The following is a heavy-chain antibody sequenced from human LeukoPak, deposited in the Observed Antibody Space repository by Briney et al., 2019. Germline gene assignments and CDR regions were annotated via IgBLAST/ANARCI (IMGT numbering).Heavy chain of an antibody. CDR3: ARVYSTGVDY. V-gene: IGHV3-74*01. J-gene: IGHJ4*02. Sequence: GGSLRLSCAASGFTFSRYWMHWVRQAPGEGLVWVSRIKTDGTYTSNADSVKGRFTISRDNAKSTLYLQMNSLRVEDTAVYYCARVYSTGVDYWGQGTLVTVSS. CDR1: GFTFSRYW. D-gene: IGHD6-25*01. CDR2: IKTDGTYT.